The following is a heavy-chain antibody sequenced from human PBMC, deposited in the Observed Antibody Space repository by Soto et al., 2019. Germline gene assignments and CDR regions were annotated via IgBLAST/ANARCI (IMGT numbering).Heavy chain of an antibody. Sequence: GGSLRLSCAASGFTFSSYGMHWVRQAPGKGLEWVAVISYDGSNKYYADSVKGRFTISRDNSKNTLYLQMNSPRAEDTAVYYCAKDLGSGSYARYYGMDVWGQGTTVTVSS. CDR3: AKDLGSGSYARYYGMDV. CDR2: ISYDGSNK. CDR1: GFTFSSYG. J-gene: IGHJ6*02. V-gene: IGHV3-30*18. D-gene: IGHD3-10*02.